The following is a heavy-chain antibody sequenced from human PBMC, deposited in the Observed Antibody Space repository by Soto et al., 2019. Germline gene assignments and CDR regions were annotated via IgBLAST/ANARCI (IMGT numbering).Heavy chain of an antibody. V-gene: IGHV3-33*01. Sequence: QVQLVESGGGVVQPGRSLRLSCAASGFTFSSYGMHWVRQAPGKGLEWVAVIWYDGSNKYYADSVKGRFTISRDNSKNTLYLQMNSLRAEDTAVYYCARDRGVATVTPQEGLAYWGQGTLVTVSS. CDR3: ARDRGVATVTPQEGLAY. CDR1: GFTFSSYG. D-gene: IGHD4-17*01. J-gene: IGHJ4*02. CDR2: IWYDGSNK.